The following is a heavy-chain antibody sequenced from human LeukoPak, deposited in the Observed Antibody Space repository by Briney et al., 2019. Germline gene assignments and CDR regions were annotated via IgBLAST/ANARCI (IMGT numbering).Heavy chain of an antibody. CDR2: ISSNGGST. CDR3: ARELDGYNLDY. Sequence: GGSLRLSCAASGFTFSSYAMHWVRQAPGKGLEYVSAISSNGGSTYYANSVKGRFTISRDNSKNTLYPQMGSLRAEDMAVYYCARELDGYNLDYWGQGTLVTVSS. J-gene: IGHJ4*02. V-gene: IGHV3-64*01. CDR1: GFTFSSYA. D-gene: IGHD5-24*01.